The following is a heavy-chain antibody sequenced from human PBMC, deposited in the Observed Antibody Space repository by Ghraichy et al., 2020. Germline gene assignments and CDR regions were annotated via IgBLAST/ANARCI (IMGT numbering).Heavy chain of an antibody. V-gene: IGHV1-18*04. CDR2: ISGYDGRT. Sequence: ASVKVSCKASGYTFTTYGISWVRQAPGQGLEWMGWISGYDGRTYYAQRLQGRVTMTTDTATSTVYMELRSLKSDDTAIFYCARDWAFDTSSDTFDYWGQGTLVTVSS. CDR1: GYTFTTYG. J-gene: IGHJ4*02. CDR3: ARDWAFDTSSDTFDY. D-gene: IGHD3-9*01.